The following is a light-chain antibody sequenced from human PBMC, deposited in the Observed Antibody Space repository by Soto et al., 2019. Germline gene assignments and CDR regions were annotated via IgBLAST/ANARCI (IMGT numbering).Light chain of an antibody. V-gene: IGLV2-11*01. CDR2: DVN. CDR1: SSDVGSYKS. Sequence: QSALTQPRSVSASPGQSVTISCTGTSSDVGSYKSVSWYQQYPGKAPKLMIYDVNKRPSGVPDRFSGSKTGNTASLTISGLHAEDESDYYCCSYAGSYSWVFGGGTKLTVL. CDR3: CSYAGSYSWV. J-gene: IGLJ3*02.